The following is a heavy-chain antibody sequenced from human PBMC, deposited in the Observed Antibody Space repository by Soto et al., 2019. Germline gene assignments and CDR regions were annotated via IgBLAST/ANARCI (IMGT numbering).Heavy chain of an antibody. Sequence: LRLSCAASGFTFSSSAMSWVRQAPGKGLQWVSCISAGGGSTFYAESVKGRFTISRDNSKNTVYLQMNSLRAEDTAVYYCAKDTNYYDTSSFDYWGQGTLVTVSS. V-gene: IGHV3-23*01. CDR2: ISAGGGST. D-gene: IGHD3-22*01. J-gene: IGHJ4*02. CDR3: AKDTNYYDTSSFDY. CDR1: GFTFSSSA.